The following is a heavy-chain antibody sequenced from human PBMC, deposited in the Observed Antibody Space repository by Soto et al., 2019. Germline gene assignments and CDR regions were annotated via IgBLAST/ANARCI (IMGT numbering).Heavy chain of an antibody. V-gene: IGHV3-23*01. Sequence: EVQLLESGGGLVQPGGSLRLSCVASGFTFSTYAMGWVRQAPGKGLEWVSGISCSGGSTYYADSVKGRFTVSRDNSKNTLYLQMNSLRAEDTAVYYCAKGVGARRYYFDCWGQGTLVTVSS. J-gene: IGHJ4*02. CDR3: AKGVGARRYYFDC. D-gene: IGHD1-26*01. CDR2: ISCSGGST. CDR1: GFTFSTYA.